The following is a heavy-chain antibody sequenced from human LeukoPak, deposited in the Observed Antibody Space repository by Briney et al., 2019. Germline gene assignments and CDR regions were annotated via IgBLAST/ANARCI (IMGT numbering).Heavy chain of an antibody. CDR1: GFTFSSYW. Sequence: GGSLRLPCAASGFTFSSYWMNWLRQAPGKGLEWVSYISSSGSTIYYADSVKGRFTISRDNAKNSLYLQMNSLRAEDTAVYYCARPKSYYYDSSGYYVVWGQGTLVTVSS. V-gene: IGHV3-48*04. CDR2: ISSSGSTI. CDR3: ARPKSYYYDSSGYYVV. D-gene: IGHD3-22*01. J-gene: IGHJ4*02.